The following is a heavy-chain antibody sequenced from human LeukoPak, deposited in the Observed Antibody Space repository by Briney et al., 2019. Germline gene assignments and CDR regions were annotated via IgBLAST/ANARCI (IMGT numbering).Heavy chain of an antibody. CDR3: ARHDAYFYGSGLFYFDY. D-gene: IGHD3-10*01. V-gene: IGHV4-59*08. Sequence: PSETLSLTCTVSGGSISSYYWSWVRQPPGKGLEWIGYIFYRGNTNYHPSLKSRVTISVDTSKNQFPLKLSSVTAADTAVYYCARHDAYFYGSGLFYFDYWGQGTLVTVSS. CDR1: GGSISSYY. CDR2: IFYRGNT. J-gene: IGHJ4*02.